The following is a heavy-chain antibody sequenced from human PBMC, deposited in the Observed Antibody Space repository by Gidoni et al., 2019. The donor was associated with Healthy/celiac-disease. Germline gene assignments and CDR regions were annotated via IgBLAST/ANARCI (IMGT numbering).Heavy chain of an antibody. CDR3: ARDIWRFLEWLSRNYYGMDV. Sequence: QVQLVQSGAEVTKRGASVKVSCKASGYTFTGYYMHWVRQAPGQGLEWMGWINPNSGGTNYAQKFQGRVTMTRDTSISTAYMELSRLRSDDTAVYYCARDIWRFLEWLSRNYYGMDVWGQGTTVTVSS. J-gene: IGHJ6*02. V-gene: IGHV1-2*02. CDR1: GYTFTGYY. CDR2: INPNSGGT. D-gene: IGHD3-3*01.